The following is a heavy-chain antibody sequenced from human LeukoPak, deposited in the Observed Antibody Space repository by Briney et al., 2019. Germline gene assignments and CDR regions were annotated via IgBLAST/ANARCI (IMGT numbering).Heavy chain of an antibody. V-gene: IGHV4-39*01. D-gene: IGHD2-15*01. CDR3: ARQTLRVEYGMDV. CDR2: IYYSGST. J-gene: IGHJ6*02. Sequence: SETLSLTCTVSGGSISSSSYYWGWIRQPPGKGLEWIGSIYYSGSTYYNPSLKSRVTISVDTSKNQFSLKLSSVTAADTAVYYCARQTLRVEYGMDVWGQGTTVTVSS. CDR1: GGSISSSSYY.